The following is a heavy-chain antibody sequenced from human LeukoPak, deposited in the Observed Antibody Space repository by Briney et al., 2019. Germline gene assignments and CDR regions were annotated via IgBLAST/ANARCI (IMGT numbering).Heavy chain of an antibody. CDR1: GFTFSSYA. CDR2: ISYDGSNK. V-gene: IGHV3-30-3*01. D-gene: IGHD3-10*01. J-gene: IGHJ4*02. CDR3: ASWGDEVRGVIGPLDY. Sequence: PGGSLRLSCAASGFTFSSYAMHWVRQAPGKGLEWVAVISYDGSNKYYADSVKGRFTISRDNSKNTLYLQMNSPRAEDTAVYYCASWGDEVRGVIGPLDYWGQGTLVTVSS.